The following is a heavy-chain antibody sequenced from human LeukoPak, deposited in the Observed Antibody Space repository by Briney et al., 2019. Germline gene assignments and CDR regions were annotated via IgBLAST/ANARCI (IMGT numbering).Heavy chain of an antibody. V-gene: IGHV4-61*10. Sequence: SETLSLTCTVSGGSISSGSYYWSWIRQPAGKGLEWIGRIYSSGSTNYTPSLKSRVTVSVDTAKNQFSLKLSSVTAADTAVYYCARVTESYGSGRRHNYYYYYMDVWGKGTTVTISS. CDR3: ARVTESYGSGRRHNYYYYYMDV. CDR1: GGSISSGSYY. CDR2: IYSSGST. D-gene: IGHD3-10*01. J-gene: IGHJ6*03.